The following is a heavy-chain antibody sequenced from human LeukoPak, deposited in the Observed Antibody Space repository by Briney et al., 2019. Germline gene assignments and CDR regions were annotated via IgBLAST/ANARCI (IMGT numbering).Heavy chain of an antibody. D-gene: IGHD5-18*01. CDR3: ASHTAMAIPPAW. V-gene: IGHV5-51*01. Sequence: GESLKISCRGSGYTFTNYWIGWVRQMPGKGLEWMGFIYPDDSDTRYSPSFQGQVTISADKSITTAYLQWSSLKASDTAMYYCASHTAMAIPPAWWGQGTLVTVSS. J-gene: IGHJ4*02. CDR1: GYTFTNYW. CDR2: IYPDDSDT.